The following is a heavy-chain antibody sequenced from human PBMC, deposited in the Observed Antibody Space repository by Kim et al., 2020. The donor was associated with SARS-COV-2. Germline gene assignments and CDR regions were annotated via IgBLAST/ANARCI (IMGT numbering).Heavy chain of an antibody. Sequence: TNYNPSLKSRVTISVDTSKNQFSLKLSSVTAADTAVYYCARDLAVEGFDYWGQGTLVTVSS. CDR3: ARDLAVEGFDY. V-gene: IGHV4-34*01. D-gene: IGHD6-19*01. CDR2: T. J-gene: IGHJ4*02.